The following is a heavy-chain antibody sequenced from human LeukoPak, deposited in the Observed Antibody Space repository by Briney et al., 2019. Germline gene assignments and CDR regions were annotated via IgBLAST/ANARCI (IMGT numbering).Heavy chain of an antibody. D-gene: IGHD3-10*01. V-gene: IGHV1-8*01. CDR3: ARGGPGITIVRGVRSNWFDP. Sequence: GASVKVSCKASGYTFTSYDINWVRQATGQGLEWMGWMNPNSGNTGYAQKFQGRVTMTRDTSISTAYMELSRLRSDDTAVYYCARGGPGITIVRGVRSNWFDPWGQGTLVTVSS. CDR2: MNPNSGNT. J-gene: IGHJ5*02. CDR1: GYTFTSYD.